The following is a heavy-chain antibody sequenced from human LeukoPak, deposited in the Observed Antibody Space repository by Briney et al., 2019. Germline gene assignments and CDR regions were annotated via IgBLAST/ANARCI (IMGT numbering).Heavy chain of an antibody. CDR2: IYSTGST. D-gene: IGHD6-13*01. J-gene: IGHJ4*02. CDR1: GGSFSSYY. CDR3: ARQIASAGTAGFDF. V-gene: IGHV4-4*07. Sequence: SETLSLTCTVSGGSFSSYYWSWIRQPAGKGLEWMWCIYSTGSTNYNPSLKSRVTMSVDTSKNQFSLRLRSVTAADTAVYYCARQIASAGTAGFDFWGQGALVTVSS.